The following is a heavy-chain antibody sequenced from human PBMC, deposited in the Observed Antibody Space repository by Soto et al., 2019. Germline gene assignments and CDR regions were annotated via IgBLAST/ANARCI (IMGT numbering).Heavy chain of an antibody. CDR2: ISGSGGST. D-gene: IGHD4-4*01. CDR3: AKGVTFAR. Sequence: GGFLRHSSAASGFTFSSYGMRWVRQAPGKGLEWVSAISGSGGSTYYADSVKGRFTISRDNSENTLYLQMISLRAVDTAVYYCAKGVTFARRGKGTLVIVTS. CDR1: GFTFSSYG. V-gene: IGHV3-23*01. J-gene: IGHJ4*02.